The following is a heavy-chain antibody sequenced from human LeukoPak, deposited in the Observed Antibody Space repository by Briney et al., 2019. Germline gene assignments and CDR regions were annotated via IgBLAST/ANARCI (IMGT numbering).Heavy chain of an antibody. CDR1: GFTFSSYG. D-gene: IGHD4-17*01. CDR3: ARIDYGDLQEFDY. Sequence: GGSLRLSCAASGFTFSSYGMHWVRQAPGKGLEWVAVISYDGSNKYYADSVKGRFTISRDNSKNTLYLQMNSLRVEDTAVYYCARIDYGDLQEFDYWGQGTLVTVSS. CDR2: ISYDGSNK. V-gene: IGHV3-30*03. J-gene: IGHJ4*02.